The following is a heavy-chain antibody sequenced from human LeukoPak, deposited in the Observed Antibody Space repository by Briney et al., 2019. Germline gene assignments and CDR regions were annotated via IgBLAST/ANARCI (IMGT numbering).Heavy chain of an antibody. J-gene: IGHJ4*02. Sequence: ASVKVSCKASGYTFTGYYMHWVRQAPGQGLEWMGWINPNSGGTNYAQKFQGRVTMTRDKSISTAYLQWSSLKASDTAMYYCARHDQGGATTLDYWGQGTLVTVSS. D-gene: IGHD1-26*01. CDR3: ARHDQGGATTLDY. CDR1: GYTFTGYY. V-gene: IGHV1-2*02. CDR2: INPNSGGT.